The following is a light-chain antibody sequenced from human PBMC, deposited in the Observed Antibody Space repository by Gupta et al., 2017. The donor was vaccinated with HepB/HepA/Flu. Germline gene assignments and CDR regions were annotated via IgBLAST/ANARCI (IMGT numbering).Light chain of an antibody. V-gene: IGKV1-39*01. J-gene: IGKJ2*01. CDR1: QSISSH. CDR3: QQNNNSPYT. Sequence: DIDVTQSPSSLCASVGDRVTITRRASQSISSHLNWYQQRPGKAPKLLIYDASNLESGVPSRFSGSGSGTDFTLTISSLHPEDFASYYCQQNNNSPYTFGQGTKLEIK. CDR2: DAS.